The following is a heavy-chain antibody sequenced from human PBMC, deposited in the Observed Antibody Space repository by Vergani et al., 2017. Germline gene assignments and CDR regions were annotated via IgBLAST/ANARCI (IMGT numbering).Heavy chain of an antibody. CDR1: GFTFSSYG. Sequence: QVQLVESGGGVVQPGRSLRLSCAASGFTFSSYGMHWVRQAPGKGLEWVAVIWYDGSNKYYADSVKGRVTISRDNSKNTLYLQMNSLRAEDTAVYYCARAYGSGSLYNWFDPWGQGTLVTVSS. D-gene: IGHD3-10*01. CDR2: IWYDGSNK. CDR3: ARAYGSGSLYNWFDP. J-gene: IGHJ5*02. V-gene: IGHV3-33*01.